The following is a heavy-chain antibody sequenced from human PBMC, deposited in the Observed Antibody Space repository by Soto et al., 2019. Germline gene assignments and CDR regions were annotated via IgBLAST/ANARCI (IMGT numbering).Heavy chain of an antibody. CDR3: ARGGQYDSSGYFP. D-gene: IGHD3-22*01. CDR2: IYYSGST. Sequence: KLSETLSLTCTVSGGSISSGGYYWSWIRQHPGKGLEWIGYIYYSGSTYYNPSLKSRVTISVDTSKNQFSLKLSSVTAADTAVYYCARGGQYDSSGYFPWGQGTMVTVSS. V-gene: IGHV4-31*03. CDR1: GGSISSGGYY. J-gene: IGHJ3*01.